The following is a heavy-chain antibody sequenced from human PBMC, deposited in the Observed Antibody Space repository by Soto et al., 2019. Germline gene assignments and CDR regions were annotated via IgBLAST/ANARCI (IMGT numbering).Heavy chain of an antibody. CDR2: IYYSGST. Sequence: XETLSLTCTVSGCSISSYYWSWIRQPPGKGLEWIGYIYYSGSTNYNPSLKSRVTISVDTSKNQFSLKLSSVTAADTAVYYCARDPGIQIDAFDIWGQGTMVTVSS. CDR1: GCSISSYY. D-gene: IGHD5-18*01. CDR3: ARDPGIQIDAFDI. V-gene: IGHV4-59*01. J-gene: IGHJ3*02.